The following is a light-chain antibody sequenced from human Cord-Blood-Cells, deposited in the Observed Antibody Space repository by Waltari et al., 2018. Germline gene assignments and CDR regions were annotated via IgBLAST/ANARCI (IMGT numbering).Light chain of an antibody. CDR2: LGS. Sequence: DIVMTQSPLSLPVTPGEPASLPCRSSQSLLHSNGYTYLDWYLQKPGQSPQLLIYLGSNRASGVPDRFSGSGSGTDFTLKISRVEAEDVGVYYCMQALQTPLTFGGGTKVEIK. V-gene: IGKV2-28*01. J-gene: IGKJ4*01. CDR3: MQALQTPLT. CDR1: QSLLHSNGYTY.